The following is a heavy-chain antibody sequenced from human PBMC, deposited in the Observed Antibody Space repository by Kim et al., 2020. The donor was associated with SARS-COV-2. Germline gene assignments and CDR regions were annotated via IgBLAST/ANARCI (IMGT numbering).Heavy chain of an antibody. Sequence: GGSLRLSCAASGFTFSSYARSWVRQAPGKGLEWVSAISGSGGSTYYADSVKGRFTISRDNSKNTLYRQMNSLRAEDTAVYYCANLASQFPAAGSGYYYYGMDVWGQGTTVTLSS. CDR2: ISGSGGST. J-gene: IGHJ6*02. CDR3: ANLASQFPAAGSGYYYYGMDV. D-gene: IGHD6-13*01. V-gene: IGHV3-23*01. CDR1: GFTFSSYA.